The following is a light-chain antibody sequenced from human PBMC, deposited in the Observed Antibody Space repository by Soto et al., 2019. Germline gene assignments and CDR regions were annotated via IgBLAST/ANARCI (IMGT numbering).Light chain of an antibody. CDR1: NSKNGAGYD. Sequence: ESGGPGERVNLSCTGGNSKNGAGYDVHWYQQLPGTAPKLLIYGNSNRPSGVPDRFSGSKSGTSASLAITGLQAEDEADYYCQSYDSSLSGSSVFGTGTKVTVL. V-gene: IGLV1-40*01. CDR2: GNS. CDR3: QSYDSSLSGSSV. J-gene: IGLJ1*01.